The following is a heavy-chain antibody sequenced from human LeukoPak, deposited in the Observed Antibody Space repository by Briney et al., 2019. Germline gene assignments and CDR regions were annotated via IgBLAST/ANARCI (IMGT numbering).Heavy chain of an antibody. CDR2: IIPFLDIT. CDR1: GGTFTSYA. J-gene: IGHJ4*02. CDR3: ARDKWGYCTNGICSYFDY. Sequence: SVKVSCKASGGTFTSYAVSWVRQAPGQGLEWMGRIIPFLDITNYSQKFRGRVTITADKSTSTAYMELSSLRSDDTAVYYCARDKWGYCTNGICSYFDYWGQGTLVTVSS. D-gene: IGHD2-8*01. V-gene: IGHV1-69*04.